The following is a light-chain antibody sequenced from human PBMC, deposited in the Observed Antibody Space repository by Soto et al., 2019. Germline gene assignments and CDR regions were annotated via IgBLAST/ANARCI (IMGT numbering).Light chain of an antibody. CDR2: HAS. Sequence: EIHITHSPSTLAASKGDRVTITCRASQSISNWLAWYQQKPGTAPKVLIYHASNLQSGVPSRFSGSGSGTEFTLTISSLQPDDFASYYCQQYKRYSFGQGTKVDIK. CDR1: QSISNW. J-gene: IGKJ1*01. CDR3: QQYKRYS. V-gene: IGKV1-5*01.